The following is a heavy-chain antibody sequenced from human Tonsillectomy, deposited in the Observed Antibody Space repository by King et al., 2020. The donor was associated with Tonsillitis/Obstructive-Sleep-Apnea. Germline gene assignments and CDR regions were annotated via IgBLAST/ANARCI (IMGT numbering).Heavy chain of an antibody. CDR2: ISGDGGST. CDR1: GFTFDDYA. D-gene: IGHD3-22*01. J-gene: IGHJ3*02. Sequence: VQLVESGGGVVQPGGSLRLSCAASGFTFDDYAMHWVRQAPGKGLEWVSLISGDGGSTYYADSVKGRFTISRDNSKNSLYLQMNSLKTEDTALYYCAKDFYDSSGYYSQDIWGQGTMVTVSS. CDR3: AKDFYDSSGYYSQDI. V-gene: IGHV3-43*02.